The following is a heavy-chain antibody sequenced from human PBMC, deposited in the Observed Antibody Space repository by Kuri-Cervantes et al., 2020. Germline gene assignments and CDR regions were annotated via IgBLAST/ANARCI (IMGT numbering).Heavy chain of an antibody. CDR1: GFTLINHV. Sequence: GESLKISCAASGFTLINHVMSWVRQAPGKGLEWVGSISGGGISTYYADSVKGRFTISRDNSKNTLYLQMNGLRAEDTAVYYCARESYGSGSFYGMDVWGQGTTVTVSS. CDR3: ARESYGSGSFYGMDV. CDR2: ISGGGIST. J-gene: IGHJ6*02. D-gene: IGHD3-10*01. V-gene: IGHV3-23*01.